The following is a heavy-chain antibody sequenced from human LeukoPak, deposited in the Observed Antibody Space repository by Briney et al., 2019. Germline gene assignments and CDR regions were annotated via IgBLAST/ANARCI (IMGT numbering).Heavy chain of an antibody. Sequence: AVKVSCKASGGTFSSYSISWLRQAPGQELEGMGGIIPIFGTSNYAQKFQGRVTITADESTSTAYMELSSLRSEDTAVYYCARAPGGYCSITSCRETHYWGQGTLVTVPS. D-gene: IGHD2-2*01. CDR3: ARAPGGYCSITSCRETHY. V-gene: IGHV1-69*01. CDR2: IIPIFGTS. CDR1: GGTFSSYS. J-gene: IGHJ4*02.